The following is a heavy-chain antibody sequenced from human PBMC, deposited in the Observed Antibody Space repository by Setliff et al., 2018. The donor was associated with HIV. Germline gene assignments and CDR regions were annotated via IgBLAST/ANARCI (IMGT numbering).Heavy chain of an antibody. J-gene: IGHJ6*02. CDR1: GFTVSSSY. V-gene: IGHV3-66*02. Sequence: GGSLRLSCAGSGFTVSSSYMTWVRQAPGKGLEWVSVIYSDGNTFYADSVKGRFTISRGNSKNTVYLQLNSLRAEDTAVYYCARDWGKTGYFYYGLDVWGQGTTVTVSS. D-gene: IGHD1-1*01. CDR2: IYSDGNT. CDR3: ARDWGKTGYFYYGLDV.